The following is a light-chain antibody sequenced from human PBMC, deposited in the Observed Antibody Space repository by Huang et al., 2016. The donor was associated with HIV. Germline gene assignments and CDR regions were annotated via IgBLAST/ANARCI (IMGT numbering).Light chain of an antibody. J-gene: IGKJ2*01. CDR1: QSVATN. CDR2: GAS. V-gene: IGKV3-15*01. CDR3: QQYHNWPYT. Sequence: EIIMTQSQATLSLSPGEGASLSCRANQSVATNLAWYLHRPGQSPRILIFGASTRAFGLPGRFSGSGSGTQFTLTVSGLQSEDFAVYYCQQYHNWPYTFGQGTKLEI.